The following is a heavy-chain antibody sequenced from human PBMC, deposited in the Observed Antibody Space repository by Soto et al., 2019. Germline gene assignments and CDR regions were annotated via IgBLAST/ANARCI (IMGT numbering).Heavy chain of an antibody. V-gene: IGHV4-59*01. D-gene: IGHD3-10*01. CDR1: GGSMNSYY. CDR3: AREGGYYYGSGSYYVDY. J-gene: IGHJ4*02. CDR2: IYYSGTT. Sequence: QVQLQESGPGLVKPSETLSLTCSVSGGSMNSYYWSWIRQPPGKGLEWIGSIYYSGTTNYNPSLKSRVTTSVDTSKNQFSLKLSSVTAADTAVYYCAREGGYYYGSGSYYVDYWGQGTLVTASS.